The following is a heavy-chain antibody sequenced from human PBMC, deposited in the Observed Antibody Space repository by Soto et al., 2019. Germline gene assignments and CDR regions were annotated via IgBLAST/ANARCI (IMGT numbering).Heavy chain of an antibody. Sequence: GASVKVSCKTSGYTFTSYYMHWVRQAPGQGLEWMGIINPSGGSTSYAQKFQCRVTMTRDTSTSTVYMELRSLRSEDTAVYYCARRGYCSSTSCYGTRDYGMDVWGQGTTVTVSS. CDR2: INPSGGST. D-gene: IGHD2-2*01. J-gene: IGHJ6*02. CDR1: GYTFTSYY. V-gene: IGHV1-46*01. CDR3: ARRGYCSSTSCYGTRDYGMDV.